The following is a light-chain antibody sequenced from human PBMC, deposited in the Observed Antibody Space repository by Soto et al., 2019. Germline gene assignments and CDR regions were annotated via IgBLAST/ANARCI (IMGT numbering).Light chain of an antibody. CDR3: QQYGDSRWT. CDR2: SAS. CDR1: QSISTN. J-gene: IGKJ1*01. Sequence: EMVLTQSPGTLSLSPGDRATLSCRASQSISTNLAWYQQKPGQAPRLLIYSASHRATGIPDRFSGSESGTDFTLTISRLEPEDFAVYYCQQYGDSRWTFGQGTKVDIK. V-gene: IGKV3-20*01.